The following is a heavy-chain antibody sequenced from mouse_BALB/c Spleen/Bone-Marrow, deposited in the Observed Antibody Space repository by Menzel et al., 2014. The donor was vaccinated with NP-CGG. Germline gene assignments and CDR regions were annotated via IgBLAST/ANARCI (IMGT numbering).Heavy chain of an antibody. J-gene: IGHJ3*01. Sequence: ESGPALVKPGALVKISCKASGYTFTSYDINWVKQRPGQGLEWIGWIYPGDGSTKYNEKFKGKATLTADKSSSTAYMQVSSLTSENSAVYFCAMTARGGFAYWGQGTLVTVSA. D-gene: IGHD3-2*01. CDR1: GYTFTSYD. CDR2: IYPGDGST. CDR3: AMTARGGFAY. V-gene: IGHV1S33*01.